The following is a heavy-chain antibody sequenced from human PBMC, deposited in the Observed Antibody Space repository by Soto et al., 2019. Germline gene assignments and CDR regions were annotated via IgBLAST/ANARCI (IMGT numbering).Heavy chain of an antibody. CDR2: IYYSGST. J-gene: IGHJ4*02. CDR3: ASYGSGSYYLANFDY. V-gene: IGHV4-39*01. D-gene: IGHD3-10*01. CDR1: GGSISSSSYY. Sequence: SETLSLTCTVSGGSISSSSYYWGWIRQPPGKGLEWIGSIYYSGSTYYNPSLKSRVTISVDTSKNQFSLKLSSVTAADTAVYYCASYGSGSYYLANFDYWGQGTLVTVSS.